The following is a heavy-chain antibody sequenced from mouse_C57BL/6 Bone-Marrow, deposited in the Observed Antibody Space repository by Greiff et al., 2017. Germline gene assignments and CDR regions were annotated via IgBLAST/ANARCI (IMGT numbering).Heavy chain of an antibody. CDR3: ARRAGRGAMDY. V-gene: IGHV5-15*01. Sequence: EVKVVESGGGLVQPGGSLKLSCAASGFTFSDYGMAWVRQAPRKGPEWVAFISNLAYSIYYADTVTGRFTITRENAKNTLYLEMRSLRAEDTAMYYCARRAGRGAMDYWGQGTSVTVSS. D-gene: IGHD3-3*01. J-gene: IGHJ4*01. CDR2: ISNLAYSI. CDR1: GFTFSDYG.